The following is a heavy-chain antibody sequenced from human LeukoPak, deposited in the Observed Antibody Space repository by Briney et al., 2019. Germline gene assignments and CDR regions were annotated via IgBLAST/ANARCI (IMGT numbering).Heavy chain of an antibody. J-gene: IGHJ1*01. CDR2: IYYSGRT. CDR1: GDSVSRSDSY. CDR3: ARRRYYDGSGYLE. Sequence: PSETLSLTCSVSGDSVSRSDSYWDWIRQPPGKGLEWIGTIYYSGRTYYSPSLKSRVSMSVDPSNNQFSLNLRSVTAADTALYYCARRRYYDGSGYLEWGQGTLLGVSS. D-gene: IGHD3-22*01. V-gene: IGHV4-39*01.